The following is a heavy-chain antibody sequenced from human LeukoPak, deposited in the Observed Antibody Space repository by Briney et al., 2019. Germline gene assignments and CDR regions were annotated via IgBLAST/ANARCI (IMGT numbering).Heavy chain of an antibody. CDR1: GFTFSYAW. Sequence: GGSLRLSCAASGFTFSYAWMSWVRQAPGKGLEWVSSISSSSSYIYYADSVKGRFTISRDNAKNSLYLQMNSLRAEDTAVYYCAREEVPAARYYYYYYMDVWGKGTTVTVSS. J-gene: IGHJ6*03. CDR3: AREEVPAARYYYYYYMDV. V-gene: IGHV3-21*01. CDR2: ISSSSSYI. D-gene: IGHD2-2*01.